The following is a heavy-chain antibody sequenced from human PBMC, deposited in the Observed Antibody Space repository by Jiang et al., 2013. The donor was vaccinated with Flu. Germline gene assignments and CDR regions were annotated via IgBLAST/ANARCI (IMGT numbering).Heavy chain of an antibody. CDR1: GGSFSGYY. J-gene: IGHJ6*02. CDR3: ARSFLYSAYYYGMDV. CDR2: INHSGST. D-gene: IGHD2-21*01. V-gene: IGHV4-34*01. Sequence: ARLLKPSETLSLTCAVYGGSFSGYYWSWIRQPPGKGLEWIGEINHSGSTNYNPSLKSRVNHISRHVQEPVLPEAELCDPPRTRAVYYCARSFLYSAYYYGMDVWGQGTTVTV.